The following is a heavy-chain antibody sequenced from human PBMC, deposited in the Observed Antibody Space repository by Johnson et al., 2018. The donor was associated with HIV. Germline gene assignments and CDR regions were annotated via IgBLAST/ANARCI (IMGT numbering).Heavy chain of an antibody. CDR2: ISYDGSNK. CDR3: AKGLWGGSYGSDAFDI. J-gene: IGHJ3*02. V-gene: IGHV3-30*18. D-gene: IGHD1-26*01. CDR1: GFSFSNYG. Sequence: QVQLVESGGGVVQPGRSLRLSCAASGFSFSNYGMHWVRQAPGKGLEWVVVISYDGSNKYYADSVKGRFTISRDNSNNTLFLQMNSLRAEDTAIYYCAKGLWGGSYGSDAFDIRGQGTLVTVSS.